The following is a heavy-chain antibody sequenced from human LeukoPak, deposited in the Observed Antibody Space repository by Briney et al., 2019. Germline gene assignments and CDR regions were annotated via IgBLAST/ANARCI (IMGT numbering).Heavy chain of an antibody. D-gene: IGHD3-10*01. CDR2: IKQDGSEK. V-gene: IGHV3-7*01. Sequence: GGSLRLSCAASGFTFSSYWMSWVRQAPGKGLEWVANIKQDGSEKYYVDSVKGRFTISRDYAKNLLYLQMNSLRVEDTAVYYCARDHGIPGSGSYKFDYWGQGTLVTVSS. CDR1: GFTFSSYW. CDR3: ARDHGIPGSGSYKFDY. J-gene: IGHJ4*02.